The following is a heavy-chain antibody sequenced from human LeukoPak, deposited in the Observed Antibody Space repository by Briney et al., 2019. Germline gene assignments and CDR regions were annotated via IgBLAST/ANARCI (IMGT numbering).Heavy chain of an antibody. Sequence: ASVKVSCKASGYTFTSYYMHWVRQAPGQGLEWMGITNPSGGSTSYAQKFQGRVTMTRDMSTSTVYMELSSLRSEDTAVYYCARGVSRMGYFDYWGQGTLVTVSS. CDR3: ARGVSRMGYFDY. CDR1: GYTFTSYY. V-gene: IGHV1-46*01. J-gene: IGHJ4*02. CDR2: TNPSGGST. D-gene: IGHD2-8*01.